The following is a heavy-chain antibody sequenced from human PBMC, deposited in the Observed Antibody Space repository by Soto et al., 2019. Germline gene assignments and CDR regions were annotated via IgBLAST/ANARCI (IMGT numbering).Heavy chain of an antibody. J-gene: IGHJ5*02. CDR1: GFTFRSYG. CDR2: IKQDGSEK. CDR3: ASDRSGGPIVVPWFDP. D-gene: IGHD2-15*01. V-gene: IGHV3-7*01. Sequence: EVQLVESGGGLVQPGGSLRLSCAASGFTFRSYGMSWVRQAPGKGLEWVANIKQDGSEKYYVDSVKGRFTISRDNAKNSLYLQMNSLRAEDTAVYYCASDRSGGPIVVPWFDPWGQGTLVTVSS.